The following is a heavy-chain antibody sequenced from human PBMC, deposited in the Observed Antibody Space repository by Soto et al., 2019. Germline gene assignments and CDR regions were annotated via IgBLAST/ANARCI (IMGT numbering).Heavy chain of an antibody. V-gene: IGHV4-34*01. CDR3: ASAGPLDV. CDR2: INRSGST. D-gene: IGHD6-13*01. CDR1: GGSFSGYY. J-gene: IGHJ6*02. Sequence: QVQLQQWGAGLLKPSEPLSLTCAVYGGSFSGYYWSWIRQPPGKGLEWVGEINRSGSTNYSPSRKSRVTISVDTSKNQFSLTLSSVTAADTAVYYCASAGPLDVWGQGTTVTVSS.